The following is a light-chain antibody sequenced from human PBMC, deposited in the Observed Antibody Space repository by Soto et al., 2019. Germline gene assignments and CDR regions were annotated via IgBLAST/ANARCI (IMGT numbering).Light chain of an antibody. V-gene: IGKV3-11*01. CDR3: QQSANWPRT. CDR1: QSVRSER. CDR2: DAS. J-gene: IGKJ1*01. Sequence: EIVFNQSPDTLSLSPGETATLSCRASQSVRSERLAWYQQNPGQAPRLLIYDASNRATAIPARFSGSGSGTDFTLTISSLEPEDFAVYYCQQSANWPRTFGQGTKVDNK.